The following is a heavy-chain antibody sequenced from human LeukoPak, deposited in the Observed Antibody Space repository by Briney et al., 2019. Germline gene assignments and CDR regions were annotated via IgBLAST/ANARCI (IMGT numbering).Heavy chain of an antibody. Sequence: SETLSLACTVSGGSISSGSYYRSWIRQPAGKGLEWIGRIYTSGSTNYNPSLKSRVTISVDTSKNQFSLKLSSVTAADTAVYYCVRELITKADAFDIWGQGTMVTVSS. CDR1: GGSISSGSYY. V-gene: IGHV4-61*02. CDR3: VRELITKADAFDI. D-gene: IGHD1-20*01. J-gene: IGHJ3*02. CDR2: IYTSGST.